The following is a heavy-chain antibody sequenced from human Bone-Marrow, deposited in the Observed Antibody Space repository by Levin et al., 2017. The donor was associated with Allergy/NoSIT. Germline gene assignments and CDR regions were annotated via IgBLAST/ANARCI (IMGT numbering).Heavy chain of an antibody. D-gene: IGHD6-13*01. CDR2: ISGSGGST. J-gene: IGHJ6*02. CDR1: GFTFSSYA. CDR3: AKDRCGSSGPRYYYYYGMDG. V-gene: IGHV3-23*01. Sequence: GGSLRLSCAASGFTFSSYAMSWVRQAPGKGLEWVSAISGSGGSTYYADSVKGRFTISRDNSKNTLYLQMNSLRAEDTAVYYCAKDRCGSSGPRYYYYYGMDGWGQGTTVTVSS.